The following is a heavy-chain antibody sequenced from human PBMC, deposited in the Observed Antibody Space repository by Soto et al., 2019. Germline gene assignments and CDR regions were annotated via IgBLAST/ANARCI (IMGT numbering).Heavy chain of an antibody. CDR2: VTVDGAT. V-gene: IGHV3-23*01. CDR1: GFTFSNYG. CDR3: ARTDRYNSRSTGWANRFDS. D-gene: IGHD1-20*01. J-gene: IGHJ4*02. Sequence: EVQLLESGGALVQPGGSQRLFCAASGFTFSNYGMTWVRLAPGKGLEWVSTVTVDGATYFGNTVKGRFTMSRDISKSTVYLQMDSLRAEDTAIYYCARTDRYNSRSTGWANRFDSWGQGTLVTVSS.